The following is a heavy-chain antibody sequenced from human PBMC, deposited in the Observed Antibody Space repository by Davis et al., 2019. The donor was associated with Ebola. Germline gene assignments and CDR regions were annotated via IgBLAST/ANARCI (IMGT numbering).Heavy chain of an antibody. CDR1: GFTFSSYG. J-gene: IGHJ4*02. D-gene: IGHD3-10*01. Sequence: GESLKISCAASGFTFSSYGMHWVRQAPGQVLEWVAVISYDGSNKYYADSVKGRFTISRDNSKNTLYLQMNSLRAEDTAVYYCAKDSYGSGSYYLGDYWGQGTLVTVSS. CDR2: ISYDGSNK. CDR3: AKDSYGSGSYYLGDY. V-gene: IGHV3-30*18.